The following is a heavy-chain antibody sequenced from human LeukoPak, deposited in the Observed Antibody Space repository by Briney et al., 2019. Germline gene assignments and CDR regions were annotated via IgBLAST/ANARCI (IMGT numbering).Heavy chain of an antibody. CDR1: RYTFTRYW. CDR3: ARLFGDLDYFDY. Sequence: GESLKISCEASRYTFTRYWIGWVRQMPGKGLEWMGIIYPGDSDTRYSPSFTGQVTISVDKSISTAYLQWSSLKASDTAMYYCARLFGDLDYFDYWGQGTLVTVSS. J-gene: IGHJ4*02. CDR2: IYPGDSDT. D-gene: IGHD3-10*01. V-gene: IGHV5-51*01.